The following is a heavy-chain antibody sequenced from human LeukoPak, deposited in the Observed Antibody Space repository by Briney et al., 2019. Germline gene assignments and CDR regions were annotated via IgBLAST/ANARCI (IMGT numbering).Heavy chain of an antibody. Sequence: PSETLSLTCTVSGGSISGYYWSWIRQPPGKGLEWIGEINHSGSTNYNPSLKSRVTISVDTSKNQFSLKLSSVTAADTAVYYCASLFGYWGQGTLVTVSS. V-gene: IGHV4-34*01. J-gene: IGHJ4*02. CDR1: GGSISGYY. CDR3: ASLFGY. CDR2: INHSGST.